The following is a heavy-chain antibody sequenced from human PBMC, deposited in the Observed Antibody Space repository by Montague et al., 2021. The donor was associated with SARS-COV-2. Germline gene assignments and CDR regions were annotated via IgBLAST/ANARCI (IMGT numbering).Heavy chain of an antibody. Sequence: TLSLTCTVSGGSIRSGSYYWSWIRQPAGKGLEWIGRIYSSGSTNYHPSLKSRVTMSVDTPKNQFSLKVSSVTAADTAVYYCARDYGDYSYYYGLDFWGQGTTVTVSS. V-gene: IGHV4-61*02. J-gene: IGHJ6*02. CDR2: IYSSGST. D-gene: IGHD4-17*01. CDR3: ARDYGDYSYYYGLDF. CDR1: GGSIRSGSYY.